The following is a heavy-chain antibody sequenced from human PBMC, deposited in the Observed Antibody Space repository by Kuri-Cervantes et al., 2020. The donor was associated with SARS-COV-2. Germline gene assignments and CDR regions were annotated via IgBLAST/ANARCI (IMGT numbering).Heavy chain of an antibody. D-gene: IGHD3-10*01. Sequence: SVQVSCKASGGTFSSYAISWVRQAPGQGLEWMGGIIPIFGTANYAQKFQGRVTITADESTSTAYMELSRLRSDDTAVYYCARGMVRGVIQYYYYGMDVWGQGTTVTVSS. CDR1: GGTFSSYA. J-gene: IGHJ6*02. CDR3: ARGMVRGVIQYYYYGMDV. V-gene: IGHV1-69*13. CDR2: IIPIFGTA.